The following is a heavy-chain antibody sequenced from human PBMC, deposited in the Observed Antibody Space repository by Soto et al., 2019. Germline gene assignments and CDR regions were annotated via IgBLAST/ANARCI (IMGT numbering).Heavy chain of an antibody. Sequence: QPGGSLRLSCVASGFTFENYAMSWVRQAPGKGLEWVSAISGSGGTTYYSDSVKGRFTISRDNSKNTVYLQMNDLRVEDAAEYFCAKGSWAIFGVHAGEYYAMDVWGQGTTVTVS. CDR2: ISGSGGTT. CDR3: AKGSWAIFGVHAGEYYAMDV. J-gene: IGHJ6*02. CDR1: GFTFENYA. V-gene: IGHV3-23*01. D-gene: IGHD3-3*01.